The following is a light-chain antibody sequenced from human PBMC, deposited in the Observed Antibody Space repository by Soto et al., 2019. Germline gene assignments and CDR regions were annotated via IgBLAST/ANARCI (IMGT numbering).Light chain of an antibody. J-gene: IGKJ1*01. CDR3: QQFGSSWLT. CDR1: QSIGSSY. CDR2: GTS. V-gene: IGKV3-20*01. Sequence: ENVLTQSPGTLPLSPGERATLSCRASQSIGSSYLAWYQQKPGHAPRLIRFGTSSRATSIPDRVSGSGSGTDFTLTISRLEPEDFAVYYCQQFGSSWLTFGQGTKVAIK.